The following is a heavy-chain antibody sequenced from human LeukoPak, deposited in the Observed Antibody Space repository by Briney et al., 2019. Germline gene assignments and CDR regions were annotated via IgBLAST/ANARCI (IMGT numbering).Heavy chain of an antibody. Sequence: ASVKVSCKASGYTFTSYGISWVRQAPGQGLEWMGWISAYNGNTNYAQKPQGRVTMTTDTSTSTAYMELRSLRSDDTAVYYCARTRGTLYPQPKDAFDIWGQGTMVTVSS. D-gene: IGHD3-16*01. CDR1: GYTFTSYG. V-gene: IGHV1-18*01. CDR2: ISAYNGNT. J-gene: IGHJ3*02. CDR3: ARTRGTLYPQPKDAFDI.